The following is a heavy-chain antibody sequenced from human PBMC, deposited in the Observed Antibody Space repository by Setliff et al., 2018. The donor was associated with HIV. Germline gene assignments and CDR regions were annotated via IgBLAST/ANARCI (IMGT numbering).Heavy chain of an antibody. CDR2: INHSGST. CDR3: ARASPPPGWSCTNGVCYYFDY. J-gene: IGHJ4*02. CDR1: GGSFNGYY. V-gene: IGHV4-34*01. Sequence: SETLSLTCAVYGGSFNGYYWSWIRQPPGKGLEWIGEINHSGSTKYNPSLKSRVTMSIDTSKNQFSLKLSSVTGAGTAVYYCARASPPPGWSCTNGVCYYFDYWGQGTLVTVSS. D-gene: IGHD2-8*01.